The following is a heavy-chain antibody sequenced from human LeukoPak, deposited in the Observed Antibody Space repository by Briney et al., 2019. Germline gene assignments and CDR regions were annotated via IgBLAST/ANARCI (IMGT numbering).Heavy chain of an antibody. CDR1: GFTFSSYA. D-gene: IGHD5-24*01. Sequence: GGSLRLSCAAPGFTFSSYAMHWVRQAPGKGLEWVAVISYDGSNKYYADSVKGRFTISRDNSKNTLYLQMNSLRAEDTAVYYCARVVDKSYYYYYMDVWGKGTTVTVSS. CDR2: ISYDGSNK. J-gene: IGHJ6*03. CDR3: ARVVDKSYYYYYMDV. V-gene: IGHV3-30-3*01.